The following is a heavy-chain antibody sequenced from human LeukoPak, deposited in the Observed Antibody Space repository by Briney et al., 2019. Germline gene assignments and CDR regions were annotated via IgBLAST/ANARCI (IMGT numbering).Heavy chain of an antibody. Sequence: GGSLRLSCAASGFTVSSNYMSWVRQAPGKGLEWVSVIYSGGSTYYADSVKGRFTISRDSSKNTLYLQMNSLRGEDTAVYYCAREFSGSNYGFPFDYWGQGTLVTVSS. V-gene: IGHV3-53*01. J-gene: IGHJ4*02. CDR2: IYSGGST. CDR1: GFTVSSNY. D-gene: IGHD1-26*01. CDR3: AREFSGSNYGFPFDY.